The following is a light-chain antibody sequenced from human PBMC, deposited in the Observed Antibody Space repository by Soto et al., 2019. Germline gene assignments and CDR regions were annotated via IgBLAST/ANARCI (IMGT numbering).Light chain of an antibody. J-gene: IGKJ2*01. CDR2: AAS. CDR3: QQSYSVPYT. V-gene: IGKV1-39*01. Sequence: DLQMTQSPSSLSTSVGDRVTITCRASQSISNYLNWYQQKPGKAPKVLIYAASNLQSEVPSRFSGSGSGRYFTLTIGSLQPEDFATYYCQQSYSVPYTFGQGTKLEI. CDR1: QSISNY.